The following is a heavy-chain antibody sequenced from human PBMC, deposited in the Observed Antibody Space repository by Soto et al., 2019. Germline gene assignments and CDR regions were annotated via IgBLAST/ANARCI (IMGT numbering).Heavy chain of an antibody. Sequence: EVQLLESGGGLVQPGGSLRLSCAASGFTFSSYAMSWVRQAPGKGLEWVSAISGSGGSTYYADSVKGRFTISRDNSKNTRYLQMNSLRAEDTAVYYCAKGGCSGGSCYLATVTTFGYWGQGTLVTVSS. V-gene: IGHV3-23*01. CDR3: AKGGCSGGSCYLATVTTFGY. D-gene: IGHD2-15*01. CDR1: GFTFSSYA. J-gene: IGHJ4*02. CDR2: ISGSGGST.